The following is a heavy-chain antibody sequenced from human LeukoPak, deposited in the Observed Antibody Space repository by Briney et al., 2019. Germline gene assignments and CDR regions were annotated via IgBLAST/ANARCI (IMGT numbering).Heavy chain of an antibody. CDR1: GYTFTFYY. J-gene: IGHJ4*02. Sequence: ASVKVSWKASGYTFTFYYIHWVRQAPGQGLEWMGWINPNSGGTNYARTFQGRVNMTRNTSISTAYMDLSSLRSDDTALYYCARAEDYYNILTGSVFDYWGQGTLVSVSS. D-gene: IGHD3-9*01. V-gene: IGHV1-2*02. CDR3: ARAEDYYNILTGSVFDY. CDR2: INPNSGGT.